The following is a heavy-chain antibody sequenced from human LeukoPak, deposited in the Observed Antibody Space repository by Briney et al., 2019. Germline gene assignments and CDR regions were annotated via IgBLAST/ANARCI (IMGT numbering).Heavy chain of an antibody. CDR1: GYTFTSYY. J-gene: IGHJ5*02. CDR3: AREGPMQSSRFGELSRGYNGQTPRGDWFDP. Sequence: ASVKVSCKASGYTFTSYYMHWVRQAPGQGLEWMGIINPSGGSTSYAQTFQVRVTMTRDMSTSTVYMELSSLRSEDTAVYFCAREGPMQSSRFGELSRGYNGQTPRGDWFDPWGQGTLVTVSS. V-gene: IGHV1-46*01. CDR2: INPSGGST. D-gene: IGHD3-10*01.